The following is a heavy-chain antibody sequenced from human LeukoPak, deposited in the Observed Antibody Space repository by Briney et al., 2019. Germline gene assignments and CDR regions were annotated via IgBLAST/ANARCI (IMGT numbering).Heavy chain of an antibody. D-gene: IGHD1-14*01. CDR1: RFTLSSYW. CDR3: ASRTGVY. J-gene: IGHJ4*02. CDR2: INTNGSST. V-gene: IGHV3-74*01. Sequence: GGSLRLSCAASRFTLSSYWMHWVRQAPGKGLVWVSRINTNGSSTNYADSVKGRFTISRDNAMNTLYLQMNNLRAEDTAVYYCASRTGVYWGQGTLVSVSS.